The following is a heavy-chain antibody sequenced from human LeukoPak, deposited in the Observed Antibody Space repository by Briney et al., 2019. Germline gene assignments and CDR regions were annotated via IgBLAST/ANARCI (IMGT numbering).Heavy chain of an antibody. CDR1: GFTFDDYA. Sequence: GRSLRLSCAASGFTFDDYAMHWGRQAPGKGREWVSGFSWNSGTIAYADSVKGRFTISRDNAKNSLYLQMNSLRAEDTALYYCAKDAGISVAGPFDFWGQGALVSVSS. D-gene: IGHD6-19*01. V-gene: IGHV3-9*01. CDR2: FSWNSGTI. J-gene: IGHJ4*02. CDR3: AKDAGISVAGPFDF.